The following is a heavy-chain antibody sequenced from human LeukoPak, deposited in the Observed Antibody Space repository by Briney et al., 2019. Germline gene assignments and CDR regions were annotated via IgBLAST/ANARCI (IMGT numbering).Heavy chain of an antibody. CDR2: TSDSGGST. CDR1: GFTVNSYT. V-gene: IGHV3-23*01. J-gene: IGHJ4*02. CDR3: AKNTAGRATDY. Sequence: GLSLTLAFAPSGFTVNSYTMSCVPHAPGKGLEWVSATSDSGGSTYYAASAKGRFTISRDNSKNTLYLKMNSLRAEDTAVYYCAKNTAGRATDYWGQGTLVTVSS. D-gene: IGHD1-26*01.